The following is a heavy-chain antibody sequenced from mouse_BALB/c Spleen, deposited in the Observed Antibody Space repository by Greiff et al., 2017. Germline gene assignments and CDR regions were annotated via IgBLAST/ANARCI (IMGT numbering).Heavy chain of an antibody. CDR1: GFTFSSFG. CDR3: ARSTTVVVDY. J-gene: IGHJ2*01. CDR2: ISSGSSTI. D-gene: IGHD1-1*01. Sequence: EVQRVESGGGLVQPGGSRKLSCAASGFTFSSFGMHWVRQAPEKGLEWVAYISSGSSTIYYADTVKGRFTISRDNPKNTLFLQMTSLRSEDTAMYYCARSTTVVVDYWGQGTTLTVSS. V-gene: IGHV5-17*02.